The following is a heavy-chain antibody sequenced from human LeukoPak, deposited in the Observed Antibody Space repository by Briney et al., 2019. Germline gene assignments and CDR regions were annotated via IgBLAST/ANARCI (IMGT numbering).Heavy chain of an antibody. CDR3: ARGFRGDNFDY. D-gene: IGHD7-27*01. CDR2: INHSGST. J-gene: IGHJ4*02. Sequence: PSETLSLTCAVYGGSFSGYYWSWIRQPPGKGLEWIGEINHSGSTNYNPSLKSRVTISVDTSKNQFSLKLSSVTAADTAVYFCARGFRGDNFDYWGQGTLVTVSS. V-gene: IGHV4-34*01. CDR1: GGSFSGYY.